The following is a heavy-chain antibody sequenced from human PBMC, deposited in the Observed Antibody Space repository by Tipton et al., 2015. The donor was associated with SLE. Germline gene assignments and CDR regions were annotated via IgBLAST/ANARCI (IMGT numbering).Heavy chain of an antibody. J-gene: IGHJ3*01. CDR3: AKVGDYYDSNVYAVNDAFDF. CDR1: GFTFNNYG. Sequence: SLRLSCAASGFTFNNYGMHWVRQAPGKGLEWVAVVWYDGTSEYYADSVKGRFTISRDNSKNTVYLQMNSLRVDDTAVYYCAKVGDYYDSNVYAVNDAFDFWGQGTMVTVSS. V-gene: IGHV3-33*03. D-gene: IGHD3-22*01. CDR2: VWYDGTSE.